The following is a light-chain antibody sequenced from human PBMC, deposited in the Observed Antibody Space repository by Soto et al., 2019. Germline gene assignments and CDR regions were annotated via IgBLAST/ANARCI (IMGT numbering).Light chain of an antibody. CDR1: QSVTNY. V-gene: IGKV1-39*01. CDR2: TAS. J-gene: IGKJ2*01. Sequence: DIQMTQSPSSLSASIGDRVTITCRASQSVTNYLNWYQQKPGKAPKLLIYTASTLQSGVPSRFSGSGSGTDFTLTISSLQREDLATYFCQQSYDTPTTFGQGTKVDIK. CDR3: QQSYDTPTT.